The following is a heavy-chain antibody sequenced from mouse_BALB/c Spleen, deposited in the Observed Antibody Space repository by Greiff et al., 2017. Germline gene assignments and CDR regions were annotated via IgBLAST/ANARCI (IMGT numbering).Heavy chain of an antibody. CDR1: GFTFSSYA. Sequence: EVNLVESGGGLVKPGGSLKLSCAASGFTFSSYAMSWVRQTPEKRLEWVATISSGGSYTYYPDSVKGRFTISRDNAKNTLYLQMSSLRSEDTAMYYCARPEEVPYYFDYWGQGTTLTVSS. D-gene: IGHD2-14*01. CDR3: ARPEEVPYYFDY. CDR2: ISSGGSYT. J-gene: IGHJ2*01. V-gene: IGHV5-9-3*01.